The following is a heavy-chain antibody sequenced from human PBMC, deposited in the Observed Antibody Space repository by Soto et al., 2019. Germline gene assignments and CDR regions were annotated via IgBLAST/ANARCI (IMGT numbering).Heavy chain of an antibody. CDR2: ISNSSTTK. CDR3: ARDTAVAGTGYFDP. V-gene: IGHV3-48*02. J-gene: IGHJ5*02. D-gene: IGHD6-19*01. CDR1: GFTFTTYS. Sequence: GGSLRLSCAASGFTFTTYSMNWVRQAPGRGLEWVSYISNSSTTKHYADSVKGRFTISRDNAKNSLYLQMNSLREEDTAVYFCARDTAVAGTGYFDPWGQGTQVTVSS.